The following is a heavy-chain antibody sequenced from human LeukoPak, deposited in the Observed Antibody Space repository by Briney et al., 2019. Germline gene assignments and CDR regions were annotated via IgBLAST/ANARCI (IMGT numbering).Heavy chain of an antibody. V-gene: IGHV3-21*01. CDR1: GFTFSSYS. CDR2: ISSSSSYI. J-gene: IGHJ4*02. Sequence: PGGSLRLSCAASGFTFSSYSMNWVRQAPGKGLEWVSSISSSSSYIYYADSVKGRFTISRDNAKNSLYLHMNSLRAEDTAVYYCARGVPVYSSSFDYWGQGTLVTVSS. CDR3: ARGVPVYSSSFDY. D-gene: IGHD6-6*01.